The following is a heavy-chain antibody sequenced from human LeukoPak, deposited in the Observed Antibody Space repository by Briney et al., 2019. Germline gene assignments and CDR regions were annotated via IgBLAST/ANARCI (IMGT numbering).Heavy chain of an antibody. J-gene: IGHJ4*02. D-gene: IGHD6-13*01. CDR3: ARDYSSSWYPWYFDY. CDR2: IKRDGSEK. V-gene: IGHV3-7*01. Sequence: PGGSLRLSCAASGFTFSSYWMSWVRQAPGKGLEWVANIKRDGSEKYYVDSVKGRFTISRDNAKNSLYLQMNSLRAEDTAVYYCARDYSSSWYPWYFDYWGQGTLVTVSS. CDR1: GFTFSSYW.